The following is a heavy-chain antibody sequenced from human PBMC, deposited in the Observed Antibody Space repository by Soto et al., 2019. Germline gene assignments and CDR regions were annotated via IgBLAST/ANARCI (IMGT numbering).Heavy chain of an antibody. CDR2: IKIKTGGGTT. V-gene: IGHV3-15*01. Sequence: PGGSLRLSCAASGVPCSNAWMSLVRQSPGKGLEWVGRIKIKTGGGTTDYAAPVKGRFTISRDDSKNTLYLQMNSLKTEDKAVYSCTTDLDSSGYSDYWDQGTLFTVSS. J-gene: IGHJ4*02. D-gene: IGHD3-22*01. CDR3: TTDLDSSGYSDY. CDR1: GVPCSNAW.